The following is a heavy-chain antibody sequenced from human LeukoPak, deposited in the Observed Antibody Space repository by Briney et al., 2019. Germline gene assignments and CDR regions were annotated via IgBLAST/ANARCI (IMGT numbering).Heavy chain of an antibody. CDR3: ARLGGGYGDYVNWFDP. V-gene: IGHV1-2*02. CDR2: INPNSGGT. J-gene: IGHJ5*02. CDR1: GYTFTGYY. D-gene: IGHD4-17*01. Sequence: GASVKVSCKASGYTFTGYYMHWARQAPGQGLEWMGWINPNSGGTNYAQKFQGRVTITRNTSISTAYMELSSLRSEDTAVYYCARLGGGYGDYVNWFDPWGQGTLVTVSS.